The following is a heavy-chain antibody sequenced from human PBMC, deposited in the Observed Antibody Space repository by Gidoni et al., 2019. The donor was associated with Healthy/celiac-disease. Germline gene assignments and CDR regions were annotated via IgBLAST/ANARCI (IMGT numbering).Heavy chain of an antibody. CDR3: ARCYFWSGYPTYNWFDP. CDR1: GGTFSSYA. CDR2: IIPIFGTA. D-gene: IGHD3-3*01. Sequence: QVQLVQSGAEVKKPGSSVKVSCKASGGTFSSYAISWVRQAPGQGLEWMGGIIPIFGTANYAQKFQGRVTITADESTSTAYMELSSLRSEDTAVYYCARCYFWSGYPTYNWFDPWGQGTLVTVSS. J-gene: IGHJ5*02. V-gene: IGHV1-69*01.